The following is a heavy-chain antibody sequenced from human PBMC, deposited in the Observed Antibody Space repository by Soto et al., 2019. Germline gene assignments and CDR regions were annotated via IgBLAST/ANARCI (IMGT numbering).Heavy chain of an antibody. V-gene: IGHV3-23*01. CDR2: IRSDGDTT. Sequence: EVRVLESGGGLVQPGGSLRLSCAASGFTFSSYGMNWVRQASGKGLEWVSGIRSDGDTTYNADSVKGRFTGSKDTSKNAVDLQRNSLRAEDTAVYYCAKGKGVGATPDGANCWGQGTLVTVSS. J-gene: IGHJ4*02. D-gene: IGHD1-26*01. CDR1: GFTFSSYG. CDR3: AKGKGVGATPDGANC.